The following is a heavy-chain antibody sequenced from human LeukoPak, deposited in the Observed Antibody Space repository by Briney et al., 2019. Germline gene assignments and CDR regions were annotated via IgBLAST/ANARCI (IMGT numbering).Heavy chain of an antibody. Sequence: PGGSLRLSCAASGFTVSSNYMSWVRQAPGKGLEWVSVLYSGGSTYYVDSVKGRFTISRDNSKNTLYLQMNGLRAEDTAVYYCARDGSPYDFWSGYYTGFYYYGMDVWGQGTTVTVSS. CDR1: GFTVSSNY. J-gene: IGHJ6*02. V-gene: IGHV3-66*01. D-gene: IGHD3-3*01. CDR3: ARDGSPYDFWSGYYTGFYYYGMDV. CDR2: LYSGGST.